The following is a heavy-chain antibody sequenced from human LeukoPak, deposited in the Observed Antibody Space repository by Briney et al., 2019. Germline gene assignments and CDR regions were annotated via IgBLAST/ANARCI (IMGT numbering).Heavy chain of an antibody. CDR2: IYYSGST. D-gene: IGHD3-22*01. V-gene: IGHV4-39*07. J-gene: IGHJ5*02. Sequence: SETLSLTCTVSGGSISSSSYYWGWIRQPPGKGLEWIGGIYYSGSTYYNPSLKSRVTISVDTSKNQFSLKLSSVTAADTAVYYCARERGSGYYFDPWGQGTLVTVSS. CDR1: GGSISSSSYY. CDR3: ARERGSGYYFDP.